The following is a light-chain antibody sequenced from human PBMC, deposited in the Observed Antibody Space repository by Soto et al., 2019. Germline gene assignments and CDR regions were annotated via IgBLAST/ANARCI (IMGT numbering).Light chain of an antibody. V-gene: IGKV3-15*01. J-gene: IGKJ5*01. CDR3: QQYNNWPPSIT. CDR2: AAS. CDR1: QSVSSN. Sequence: EIVMTQSPATLSVSPGERATLSCRASQSVSSNLACYQQKPGHAPRLLIYAASTRATVIPARFSGSGSGTEFTLTISSLQSEDFAVYYCQQYNNWPPSITFGQGTRLEIK.